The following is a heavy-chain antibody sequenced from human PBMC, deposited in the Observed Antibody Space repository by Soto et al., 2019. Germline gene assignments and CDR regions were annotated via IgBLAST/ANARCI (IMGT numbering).Heavy chain of an antibody. Sequence: SVKVSCKASGGTFSSYAISLVRQAPGQGLEWMGGIIPIFGTANYAQKFQGRVTITADESTSTAYMELSSLRSEDTAVYYCARGTLFAYYYYYYGMDVWGQGTTVTVSS. D-gene: IGHD3-16*01. CDR3: ARGTLFAYYYYYYGMDV. J-gene: IGHJ6*02. CDR2: IIPIFGTA. CDR1: GGTFSSYA. V-gene: IGHV1-69*01.